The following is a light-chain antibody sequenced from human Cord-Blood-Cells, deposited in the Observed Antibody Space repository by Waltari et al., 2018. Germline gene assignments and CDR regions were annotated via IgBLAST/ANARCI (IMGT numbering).Light chain of an antibody. J-gene: IGKJ1*01. V-gene: IGKV1-5*01. CDR1: QSISSW. CDR3: QQYNSYSWT. Sequence: DIQMTQSPSTLSASVGDRVTITCRASQSISSWLAWYQQKPGKAPKLLICDASSLESGVPSRFSGSGSGTEFTLTSSSLQPDDFATYYCQQYNSYSWTFGQGTKVEIK. CDR2: DAS.